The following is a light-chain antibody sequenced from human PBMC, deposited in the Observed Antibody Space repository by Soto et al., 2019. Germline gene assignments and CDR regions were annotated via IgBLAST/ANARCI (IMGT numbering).Light chain of an antibody. CDR2: DAS. V-gene: IGKV1-5*01. CDR1: QSINSW. J-gene: IGKJ1*01. Sequence: SQMTKYPSTLSASVVDRVAISGRASQSINSWLAWYQQKPGKAPKLLIYDASSLESGVPSRFSGSGSGTEFTLTISSLQTDDFATYYCKQYNSYSRTFGKGTKVDIK. CDR3: KQYNSYSRT.